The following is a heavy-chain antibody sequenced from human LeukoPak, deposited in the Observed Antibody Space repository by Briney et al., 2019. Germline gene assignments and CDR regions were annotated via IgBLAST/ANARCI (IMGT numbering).Heavy chain of an antibody. CDR2: MNPNSGNT. CDR1: GYTFTSYD. V-gene: IGHV1-8*01. CDR3: ARGNQARRGDAFDI. D-gene: IGHD6-6*01. Sequence: ASVKVSCKASGYTFTSYDINWVRQATGQGLEWMGWMNPNSGNTGYAQKFQGRVTMTMNTSISTAYMELSSLRSEDTAVYYCARGNQARRGDAFDIWGQGTMVTVSS. J-gene: IGHJ3*02.